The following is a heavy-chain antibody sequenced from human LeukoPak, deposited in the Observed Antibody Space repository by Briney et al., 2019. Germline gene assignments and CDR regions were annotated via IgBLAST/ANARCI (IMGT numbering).Heavy chain of an antibody. J-gene: IGHJ4*02. Sequence: PGGSLRLTCAASGFSFSTYAMHWVRQAPGKGLEWVAFIQYDGNNKEYADSVRGRFTISRDNSKNTMFLQIHSLKPEDTAVYYCAKWAGSTMALRSAFHYFDYWGQGTLVSVSS. D-gene: IGHD3-10*01. V-gene: IGHV3-30*02. CDR2: IQYDGNNK. CDR3: AKWAGSTMALRSAFHYFDY. CDR1: GFSFSTYA.